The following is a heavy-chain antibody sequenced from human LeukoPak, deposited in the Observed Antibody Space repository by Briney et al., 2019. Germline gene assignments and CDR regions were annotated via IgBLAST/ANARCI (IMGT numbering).Heavy chain of an antibody. Sequence: QSGGSLRLSCAASGFTFSGSAMHWVRQASGKGLEWVGRIRSKVNNYVTSYAASVKGRFTISRDDSKNTAYLQMNSLKTEDTAVYYCTKLTDYYVSGSNYNSDDYWGQGTLVTVSS. CDR2: IRSKVNNYVT. V-gene: IGHV3-73*01. CDR1: GFTFSGSA. J-gene: IGHJ4*02. D-gene: IGHD3-10*01. CDR3: TKLTDYYVSGSNYNSDDY.